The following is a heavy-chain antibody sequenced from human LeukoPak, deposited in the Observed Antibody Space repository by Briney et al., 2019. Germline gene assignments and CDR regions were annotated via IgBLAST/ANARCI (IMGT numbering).Heavy chain of an antibody. CDR1: GFTFSNCW. Sequence: PGGSLRRSCAASGFTFSNCWMSWVRQAPGKGLEWVANINLDGSDKRYVDSVRGRFTISRDNAKNSLYLQLKNLRAEDTAVYYCARETSRCFDWIDYWGLGTLVTVSS. D-gene: IGHD3-9*01. CDR2: INLDGSDK. J-gene: IGHJ4*02. CDR3: ARETSRCFDWIDY. V-gene: IGHV3-7*03.